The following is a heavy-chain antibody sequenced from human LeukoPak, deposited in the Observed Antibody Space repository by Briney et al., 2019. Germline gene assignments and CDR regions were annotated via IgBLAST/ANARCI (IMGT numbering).Heavy chain of an antibody. CDR3: ARDYQYYYDRTPSAHDN. Sequence: GGSLRLSCAASGFTFSDYYMSWIRQAPGKGLEWVSYISSSSSYTNYADSVKGRFTISRDNARNSLYLQMNSLRAEDTAVYYCARDYQYYYDRTPSAHDNWGQGTLVTVSS. D-gene: IGHD3-22*01. V-gene: IGHV3-11*05. J-gene: IGHJ4*02. CDR2: ISSSSSYT. CDR1: GFTFSDYY.